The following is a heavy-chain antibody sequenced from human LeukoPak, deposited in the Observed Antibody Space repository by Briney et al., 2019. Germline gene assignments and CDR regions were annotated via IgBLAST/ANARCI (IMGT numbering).Heavy chain of an antibody. CDR2: INPNSGGT. D-gene: IGHD3-10*01. J-gene: IGHJ4*02. CDR1: GYTFSGYY. CDR3: ASGDRVIMLRGGNIGYFDY. V-gene: IGHV1-2*02. Sequence: ASVKVSCKASGYTFSGYYMHWVRQAPGQGLEWMGWINPNSGGTDYAQKFQGRVTMTRDTSISTAYMELSRLRSDDTAVYYCASGDRVIMLRGGNIGYFDYWGQGTLVTVSS.